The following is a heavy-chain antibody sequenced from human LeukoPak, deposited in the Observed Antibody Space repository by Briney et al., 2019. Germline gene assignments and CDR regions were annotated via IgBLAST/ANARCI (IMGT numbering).Heavy chain of an antibody. CDR1: GFTVSSNY. CDR3: ARRSSSVDY. CDR2: IGSSSSPI. V-gene: IGHV3-48*01. D-gene: IGHD6-6*01. Sequence: GGSLRLSCAASGFTVSSNYMSWVRQAPGKGLEWVSYIGSSSSPIYYADPVKGRFTISRDNAKNSLYLQMNSLRAEDTAVYYCARRSSSVDYWGQGTLVTVSS. J-gene: IGHJ4*02.